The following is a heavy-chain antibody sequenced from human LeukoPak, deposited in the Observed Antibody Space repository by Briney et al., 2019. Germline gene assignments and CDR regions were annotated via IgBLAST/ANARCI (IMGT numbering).Heavy chain of an antibody. D-gene: IGHD3-22*01. CDR2: ISYDGSKK. V-gene: IGHV3-30*18. CDR1: GFTFSSYG. Sequence: PGGSLRLSCAASGFTFSSYGMHWVRQAPGKGLEWVAVISYDGSKKYYADSVKGRFTISRDSSKNMLYLQMNSLRVEDTAVYYCAKGFSSGPWDACDIWGQGTMVTASS. CDR3: AKGFSSGPWDACDI. J-gene: IGHJ3*02.